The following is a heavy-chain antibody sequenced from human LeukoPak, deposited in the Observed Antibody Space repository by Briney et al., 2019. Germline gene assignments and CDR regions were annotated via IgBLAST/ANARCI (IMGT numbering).Heavy chain of an antibody. CDR3: QISGWYSAGYDDYYMDV. D-gene: IGHD5-12*01. V-gene: IGHV4-4*09. CDR2: VYYNSGGT. CDR1: ADSLTDYP. J-gene: IGHJ6*03. Sequence: PSETLPLTCMVSADSLTDYPWNWFRQSPGRGLEWIGSVYYNSGGTTYSPSLKSRVTISQDKSKNQFSLKLNSLTAADTAVFYCQISGWYSAGYDDYYMDVWGKGTTVTVSS.